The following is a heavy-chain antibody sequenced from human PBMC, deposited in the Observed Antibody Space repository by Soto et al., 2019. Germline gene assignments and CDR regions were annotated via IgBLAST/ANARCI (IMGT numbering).Heavy chain of an antibody. D-gene: IGHD2-21*02. CDR3: ARGGAYCGGDCYLHYYYGMDV. CDR1: GGSISSGDYY. CDR2: IYYSGST. Sequence: SETLSLTCTVSGGSISSGDYYWSWIRQHPGKGLEWIGYIYYSGSTYYNPSLKSRVTISVDTSKNQFSLKLSSVTAADTAVYYCARGGAYCGGDCYLHYYYGMDVWGQGTTVTVSS. J-gene: IGHJ6*02. V-gene: IGHV4-30-4*08.